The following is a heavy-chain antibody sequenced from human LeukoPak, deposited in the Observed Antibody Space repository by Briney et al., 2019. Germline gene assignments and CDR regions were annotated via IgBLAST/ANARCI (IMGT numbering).Heavy chain of an antibody. D-gene: IGHD2-15*01. V-gene: IGHV3-7*01. J-gene: IGHJ3*02. CDR3: ARDCSGGSCYSILAGAFDI. Sequence: AGGSLRLSCAASGFTFSSYWMSWVRQAPGKGLEWVANIKQDGSDKYYVDSVKGRFTISRDNAKNSLYLQINSLRAEDTAVYYCARDCSGGSCYSILAGAFDIWGQGTMVTVSS. CDR1: GFTFSSYW. CDR2: IKQDGSDK.